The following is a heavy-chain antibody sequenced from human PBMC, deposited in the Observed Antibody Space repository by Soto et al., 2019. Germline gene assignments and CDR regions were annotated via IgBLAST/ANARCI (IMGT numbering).Heavy chain of an antibody. J-gene: IGHJ5*02. V-gene: IGHV3-48*02. CDR2: ISSSSSTI. D-gene: IGHD1-1*01. CDR1: GFTFSSYS. CDR3: ARDPIPVQLERPIWFDP. Sequence: GGSLRLSCAASGFTFSSYSMNWVRQAPGKGLEWVSSISSSSSTIYYADSVKGRFTISRDNAKNSLYLQMNSLRDEDTAVYYCARDPIPVQLERPIWFDPWGQRTHVTGS.